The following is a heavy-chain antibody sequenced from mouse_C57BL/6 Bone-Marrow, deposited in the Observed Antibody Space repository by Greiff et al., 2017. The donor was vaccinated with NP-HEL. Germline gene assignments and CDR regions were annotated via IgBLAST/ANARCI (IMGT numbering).Heavy chain of an antibody. Sequence: EVQLQQSGAELVRPGASVKLSCTASGFTFTDDYMHWVKQRPEQGLEWIGWIDPENGDTEYASKFQGKATITADTSSNTAYLQLSSLTSEDTAVYCCTTCYCFAYGGRGTGVTVSA. V-gene: IGHV14-4*01. CDR2: IDPENGDT. CDR3: TTCYCFAY. J-gene: IGHJ3*01. CDR1: GFTFTDDY.